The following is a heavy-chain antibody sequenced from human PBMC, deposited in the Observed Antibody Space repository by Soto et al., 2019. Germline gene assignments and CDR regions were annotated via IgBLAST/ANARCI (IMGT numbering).Heavy chain of an antibody. CDR3: ARDYYYDSSGVFEY. D-gene: IGHD3-22*01. Sequence: GGSLTLSCAASGFTFSSYGMHWVRQAPGKGLEWVAVIWYDGSNKYYADSVKGRFTISRDNSKNTLYLQMNSLRAEDTAVYYCARDYYYDSSGVFEYWGQGTLVTVSS. J-gene: IGHJ4*02. CDR2: IWYDGSNK. V-gene: IGHV3-33*01. CDR1: GFTFSSYG.